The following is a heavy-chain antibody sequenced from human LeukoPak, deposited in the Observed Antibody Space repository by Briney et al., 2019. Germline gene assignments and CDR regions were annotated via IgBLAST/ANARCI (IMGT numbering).Heavy chain of an antibody. CDR2: ISTSSSTI. J-gene: IGHJ4*02. Sequence: GGSLRLSCAASGFSFSSYSMNWVRQAPGRGLEWVSYISTSSSTIYYADSVKGRFTISRDNAKNSLYLQMNSLRVEDTADYFCARVAAMGDFDCWGQGTLVTVSS. V-gene: IGHV3-48*01. CDR1: GFSFSSYS. CDR3: ARVAAMGDFDC. D-gene: IGHD1-26*01.